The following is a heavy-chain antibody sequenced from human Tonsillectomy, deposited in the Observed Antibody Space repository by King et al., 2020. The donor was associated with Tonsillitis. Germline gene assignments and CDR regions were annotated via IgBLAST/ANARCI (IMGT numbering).Heavy chain of an antibody. D-gene: IGHD3-16*01. Sequence: QLVQSGAEVKKPGESLRISCKASGYIYTNYWIIWVRQMPGKGLEWMGRINPSNSYTDYSPSFQGHVTISGDTSISTVYLQWSSLKASDTAMYYCARIIMIWFGGVLVGNWFDSWGQGTLVTVSS. CDR3: ARIIMIWFGGVLVGNWFDS. J-gene: IGHJ5*01. CDR2: INPSNSYT. V-gene: IGHV5-10-1*03. CDR1: GYIYTNYW.